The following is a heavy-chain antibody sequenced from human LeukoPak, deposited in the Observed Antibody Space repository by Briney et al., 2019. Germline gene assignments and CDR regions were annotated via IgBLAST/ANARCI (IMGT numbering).Heavy chain of an antibody. D-gene: IGHD3-22*01. Sequence: PSETLSLTCTVSGGSTSSYYWSWIRQPPGKGLEWIGYIYYSGSTNYNPSLKSRVTISVDTSKNQFSLKLSSVTAADTAVYYCARFTSRGSGYYRFDYWGQGTLVTVSS. CDR2: IYYSGST. CDR1: GGSTSSYY. CDR3: ARFTSRGSGYYRFDY. J-gene: IGHJ4*02. V-gene: IGHV4-59*01.